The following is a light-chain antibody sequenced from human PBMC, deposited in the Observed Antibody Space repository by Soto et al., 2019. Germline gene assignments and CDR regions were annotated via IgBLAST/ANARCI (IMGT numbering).Light chain of an antibody. Sequence: EIVLTQSPATLSLSPGERATLSCRASQSLSNYLAWYQQKPGQAPRLLIYDASNRATGIPARFSGSGSGTDFTLTISSLDPEDFAVYYCQHRKSWPPGGTFGQGTRLEIK. V-gene: IGKV3-11*01. CDR3: QHRKSWPPGGT. J-gene: IGKJ5*01. CDR1: QSLSNY. CDR2: DAS.